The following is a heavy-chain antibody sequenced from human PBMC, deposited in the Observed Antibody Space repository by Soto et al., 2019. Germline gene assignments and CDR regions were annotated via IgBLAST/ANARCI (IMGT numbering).Heavy chain of an antibody. Sequence: QVQLVQSGAEVKKPGASVKVSCKASAYSFTDYHVHWVRQAPGQGLEWLGRINPKSGGTSTAQKFQGWVTMTRDTSITTANMKLTTLKSDDTAVYFCARGHSTECSNGVCSSFYIHQMDVWGQATTVTV. D-gene: IGHD2-8*01. V-gene: IGHV1-2*04. CDR2: INPKSGGT. CDR3: ARGHSTECSNGVCSSFYIHQMDV. J-gene: IGHJ6*02. CDR1: AYSFTDYH.